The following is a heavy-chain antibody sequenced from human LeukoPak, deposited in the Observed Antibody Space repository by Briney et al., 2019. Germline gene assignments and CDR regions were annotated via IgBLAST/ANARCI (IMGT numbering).Heavy chain of an antibody. Sequence: PSETLSLTCAVYGGSFSGYYWSWIRQPPGKGLEWIGEINHSGSTNYNPSLKSRVTISVDTSKNQFSLKLSSVTAADTAVYYCASTRRYCSSTSCQRAFDIWGQGTMVTASS. D-gene: IGHD2-2*01. CDR2: INHSGST. CDR3: ASTRRYCSSTSCQRAFDI. V-gene: IGHV4-34*01. CDR1: GGSFSGYY. J-gene: IGHJ3*02.